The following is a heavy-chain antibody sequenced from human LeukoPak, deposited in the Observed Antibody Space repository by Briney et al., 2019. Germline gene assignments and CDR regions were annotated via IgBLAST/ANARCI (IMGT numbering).Heavy chain of an antibody. CDR1: GFTFSSYE. CDR2: ISSSGSTI. D-gene: IGHD1-26*01. V-gene: IGHV3-48*03. J-gene: IGHJ4*02. CDR3: ARSIVGATDY. Sequence: GGSLRLSCAASGFTFSSYEMNWVRQAPGKGLEWVSYISSSGSTIYYADSVKGRFTISRDNAKNPLYLQMNSLKAEDTAVYYCARSIVGATDYWGQGTLVTVSS.